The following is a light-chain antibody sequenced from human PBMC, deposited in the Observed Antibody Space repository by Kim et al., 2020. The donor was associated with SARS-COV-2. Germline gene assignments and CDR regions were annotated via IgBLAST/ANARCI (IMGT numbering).Light chain of an antibody. CDR3: TSYGGSNNLV. CDR1: SSDVGGQKY. V-gene: IGLV2-8*01. Sequence: QSALTQPPSASGSPGQSVTISCTGTSSDVGGQKYVSWYQQQPGKAPKLMIYEVNRRHSGVPDRFSGSKSGNTASLTVSRLQAEDEADYYCTSYGGSNNLVIGGGTQLTVL. J-gene: IGLJ2*01. CDR2: EVN.